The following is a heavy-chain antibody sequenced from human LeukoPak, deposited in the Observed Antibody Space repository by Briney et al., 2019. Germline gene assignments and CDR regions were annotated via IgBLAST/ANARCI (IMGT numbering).Heavy chain of an antibody. CDR1: GFTFSSYS. V-gene: IGHV3-21*01. D-gene: IGHD2-2*01. Sequence: PGGSLRLSCAASGFTFSSYSMNWVRQAPGKGLEWVSSISSSSSYIYYADSVKGRLTISRDNAKNSLYLQMNSLRAEDTAVYYCAASVPAAPNGAYYYYGMDVWGQGTTVTVSS. J-gene: IGHJ6*02. CDR3: AASVPAAPNGAYYYYGMDV. CDR2: ISSSSSYI.